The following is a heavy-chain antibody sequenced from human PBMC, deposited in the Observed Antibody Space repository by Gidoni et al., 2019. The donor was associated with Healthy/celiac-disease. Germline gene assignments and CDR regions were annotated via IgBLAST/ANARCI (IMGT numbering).Heavy chain of an antibody. J-gene: IGHJ4*02. D-gene: IGHD3-22*01. V-gene: IGHV3-21*01. CDR3: ARDRMFHIGMIGDY. CDR2: ISSSSSYI. CDR1: GFTFSSYS. Sequence: EVQLVESGGGLVKPGGSLRLSCAASGFTFSSYSMNWVRQAPGKGLEWVSSISSSSSYIYYADSVKGRFTISRDNAKNSLYLQMNSLRAEDTAVYYCARDRMFHIGMIGDYWGQGTLVTVSS.